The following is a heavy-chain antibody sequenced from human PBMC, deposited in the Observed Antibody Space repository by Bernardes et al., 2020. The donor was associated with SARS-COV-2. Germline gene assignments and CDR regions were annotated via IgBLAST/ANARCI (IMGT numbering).Heavy chain of an antibody. Sequence: PTQTLTLTYTLSGFSLTGGERVGWLRQPPGKALEWLSLIYYDDTKRYRPSLETRLSITKDTSKNEVALTMTNMDPVDTATYYCAHGDYFFDSWGQGTLVTVSS. CDR2: IYYDDTK. J-gene: IGHJ4*02. CDR3: AHGDYFFDS. V-gene: IGHV2-5*02. D-gene: IGHD3-10*01. CDR1: GFSLTGGER.